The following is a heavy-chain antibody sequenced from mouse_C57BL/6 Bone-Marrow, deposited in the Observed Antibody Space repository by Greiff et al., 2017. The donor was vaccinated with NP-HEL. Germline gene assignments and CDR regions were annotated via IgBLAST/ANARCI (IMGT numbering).Heavy chain of an antibody. J-gene: IGHJ4*01. Sequence: EVQLQQSGPELVKPGASVKISCKASGYTFTDYYMNWVKQSHGKSLEWIGDINPNNGGTSYNQKFKGKATLTVDKSSSTAYMELRSLTSEDSAVYYCARSCLHYYAMDYWGQGTSVTVSS. CDR2: INPNNGGT. D-gene: IGHD2-10*01. CDR1: GYTFTDYY. CDR3: ARSCLHYYAMDY. V-gene: IGHV1-26*01.